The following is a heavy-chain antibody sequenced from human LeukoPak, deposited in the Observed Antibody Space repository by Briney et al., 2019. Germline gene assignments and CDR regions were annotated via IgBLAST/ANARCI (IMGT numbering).Heavy chain of an antibody. V-gene: IGHV3-7*01. J-gene: IGHJ6*03. Sequence: GGSLRLSCAASGFTFSSYWMTWVRQAPGKGLEWVANIKQDGSEKYYEDSVKGRFTISRDNAKDSLYLQMNGLRAEDTAVHFCARVRRAKRQNRYYFYYYMDVWGKGTTVTVSS. CDR2: IKQDGSEK. CDR1: GFTFSSYW. D-gene: IGHD1-14*01. CDR3: ARVRRAKRQNRYYFYYYMDV.